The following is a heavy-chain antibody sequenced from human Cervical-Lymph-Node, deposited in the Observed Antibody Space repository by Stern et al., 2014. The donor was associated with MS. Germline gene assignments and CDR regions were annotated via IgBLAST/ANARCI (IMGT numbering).Heavy chain of an antibody. CDR1: GYSISSGYY. J-gene: IGHJ4*02. CDR2: IYHSGST. Sequence: QVQLQESGPGLVKPSETLSLTCTVSGYSISSGYYWGWIRQPPGKGLEWIGSIYHSGSTYYNPSLKSRVTISVDTSKNQFSLKLSSVTAADTAVYYCARDKYYFDYWGQGTLVTVSS. V-gene: IGHV4-38-2*02. CDR3: ARDKYYFDY.